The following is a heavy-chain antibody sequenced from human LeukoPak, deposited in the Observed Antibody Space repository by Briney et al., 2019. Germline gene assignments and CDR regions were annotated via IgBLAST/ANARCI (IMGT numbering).Heavy chain of an antibody. CDR3: ARDPRWLTPDCTSTSCYENYFDP. Sequence: SETLSLTCSVSGFSITSGYQWAWIRQSPGKGLEWIGSIYHSGSAHYNLSLKSRVTISVDTSRNQFSLRLSSVTAADTAVYYCARDPRWLTPDCTSTSCYENYFDPWGQGTLVTVAS. J-gene: IGHJ5*02. CDR1: GFSITSGYQ. D-gene: IGHD2-2*01. CDR2: IYHSGSA. V-gene: IGHV4-38-2*02.